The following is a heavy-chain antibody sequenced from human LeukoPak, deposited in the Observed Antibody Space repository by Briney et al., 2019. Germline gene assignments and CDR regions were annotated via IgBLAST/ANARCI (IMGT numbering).Heavy chain of an antibody. CDR1: GFTFSSYG. J-gene: IGHJ4*02. D-gene: IGHD1-1*01. CDR2: ISYDGSNK. Sequence: GGSLRLSCAASGFTFSSYGMHWVRQAPGKGLEGVAVISYDGSNKYYADSVKGRFTISRDNSKNTLYLQMNSLRAEDTAVYYCARNPAGIGDYLGQGTLVTVSS. V-gene: IGHV3-30*03. CDR3: ARNPAGIGDY.